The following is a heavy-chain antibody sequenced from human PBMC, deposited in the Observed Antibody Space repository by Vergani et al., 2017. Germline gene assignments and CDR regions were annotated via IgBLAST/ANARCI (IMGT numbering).Heavy chain of an antibody. Sequence: VQLVESGGGLVQPGGSMKVSCQASESTFSDYNIHWVRQAPGQGLQWMGWISPKTGDTDYLQRFQDRVTMTRDASTKTVYLKMTRLTSDDTAIYYCAHSWNFGRRDWFDSWGPGTLVTVSS. CDR2: ISPKTGDT. J-gene: IGHJ5*01. D-gene: IGHD1-26*01. CDR3: AHSWNFGRRDWFDS. V-gene: IGHV1-2*02. CDR1: ESTFSDYN.